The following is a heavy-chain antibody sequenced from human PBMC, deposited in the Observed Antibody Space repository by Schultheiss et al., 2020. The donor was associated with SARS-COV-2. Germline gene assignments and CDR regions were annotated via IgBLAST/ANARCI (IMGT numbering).Heavy chain of an antibody. CDR3: ATFLLWFGDLINPYYFDY. V-gene: IGHV4-34*01. CDR1: GGSISSYY. CDR2: INHSGST. Sequence: SETLSLTCTVSGGSISSYYWSWIRQPPGKGLEWIGEINHSGSTNYNPSLKSRVTISVDTSKNQFSLRLTSVTAADTGVYYCATFLLWFGDLINPYYFDYWGLGTLVTVAS. J-gene: IGHJ4*02. D-gene: IGHD3-10*01.